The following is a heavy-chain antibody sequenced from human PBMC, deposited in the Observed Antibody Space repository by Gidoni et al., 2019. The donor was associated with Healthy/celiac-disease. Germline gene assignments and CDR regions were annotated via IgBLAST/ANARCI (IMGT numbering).Heavy chain of an antibody. Sequence: EVQLVESGGGLVQPGGSLRLPCAPSGFPFRSYCMTWVRQAPGKGLEWVSYISSSSSTIYYADSVKGRFTISRDNAKNSLYLQMNSLRDEDTAEYYCARDSTTVTTAPFDYWGQGTLVTVSS. CDR2: ISSSSSTI. CDR3: ARDSTTVTTAPFDY. D-gene: IGHD4-4*01. V-gene: IGHV3-48*02. J-gene: IGHJ4*02. CDR1: GFPFRSYC.